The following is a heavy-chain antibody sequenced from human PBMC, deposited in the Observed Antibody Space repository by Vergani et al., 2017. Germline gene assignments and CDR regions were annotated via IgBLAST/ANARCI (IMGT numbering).Heavy chain of an antibody. Sequence: VQLVESGGGLVKPGGSLRLSCAASGFTFSDYYMSWIRQAPGKGLEWVSYISSSGSTIYYADSVKGRFTLSRDNAKNSLYLQMNSLRAEDTAVYYWARGPRNYDSSGYYYRWNPLDYWGQGTLVTVSS. V-gene: IGHV3-11*01. CDR3: ARGPRNYDSSGYYYRWNPLDY. CDR2: ISSSGSTI. D-gene: IGHD3-22*01. J-gene: IGHJ4*02. CDR1: GFTFSDYY.